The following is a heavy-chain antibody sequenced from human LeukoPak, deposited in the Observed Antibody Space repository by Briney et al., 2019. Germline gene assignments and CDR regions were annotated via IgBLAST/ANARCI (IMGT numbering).Heavy chain of an antibody. D-gene: IGHD4-17*01. Sequence: GGSLRLSCAASEFVFSSYAMNWVRQAPGKGLEWVSCIGASGSSTYYADSVKGRFTISRDNSKTTLYLQMNSLRAEDTAVYYCARDIVYLIDEDYGWGQGTLVSVSS. CDR3: ARDIVYLIDEDYG. CDR2: IGASGSST. V-gene: IGHV3-23*01. J-gene: IGHJ4*02. CDR1: EFVFSSYA.